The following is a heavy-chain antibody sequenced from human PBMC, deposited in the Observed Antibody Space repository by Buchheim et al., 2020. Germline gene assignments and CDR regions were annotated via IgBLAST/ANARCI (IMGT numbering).Heavy chain of an antibody. CDR3: ARSQNYDYVWGSYRWFRGKALIDY. D-gene: IGHD3-16*02. CDR1: GGSFSGYY. Sequence: QVQLQQWGAGLLKPSETLSLTCAVYGGSFSGYYWSWIRQPPGKGLEWIGEINHSGSTNYNPSLKSRVTISVDTSKNQFSLQLSSVTAADTAVYYCARSQNYDYVWGSYRWFRGKALIDYWGQGTL. CDR2: INHSGST. J-gene: IGHJ4*02. V-gene: IGHV4-34*01.